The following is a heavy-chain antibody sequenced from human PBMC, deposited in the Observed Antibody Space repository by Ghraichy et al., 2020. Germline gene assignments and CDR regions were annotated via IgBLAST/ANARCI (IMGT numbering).Heavy chain of an antibody. CDR3: ARGNEHYYDASRYYPYSKYNYYYMDV. V-gene: IGHV4-59*01. CDR2: ISDSGST. CDR1: GGSISSYY. Sequence: SETLSLTCTVSGGSISSYYWSWIRQPPGKGLEWIGYISDSGSTNYKPSLKSRVTISVYTSKDQFSLKLSSVTEADTAVYYCARGNEHYYDASRYYPYSKYNYYYMDVWGKGTTVTVSS. D-gene: IGHD3-22*01. J-gene: IGHJ6*03.